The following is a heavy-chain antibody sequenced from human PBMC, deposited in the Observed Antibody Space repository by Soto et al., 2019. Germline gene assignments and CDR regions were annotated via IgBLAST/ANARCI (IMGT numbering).Heavy chain of an antibody. D-gene: IGHD1-7*01. CDR1: GFTFSSYA. V-gene: IGHV3-33*01. Sequence: QVQLVESGGGVVQPGRSLRLSCAASGFTFSSYAIHWVRQAPGKGLEWVAVIWSDGSNKYYADSVKGRFTISRDNSKNTLYLQMNSLRAEDTAVYYCARDNVNYVSAFDIWGQGTVVTVSS. J-gene: IGHJ3*02. CDR3: ARDNVNYVSAFDI. CDR2: IWSDGSNK.